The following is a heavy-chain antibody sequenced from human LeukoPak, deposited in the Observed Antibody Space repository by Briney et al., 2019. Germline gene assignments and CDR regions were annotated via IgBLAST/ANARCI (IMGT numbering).Heavy chain of an antibody. CDR2: ISSSSSYI. CDR3: ARERSYSDY. J-gene: IGHJ4*02. V-gene: IGHV3-21*01. Sequence: GGSLRLSCAASGFTFSSYAMSWVREAPGKGLEWVSSISSSSSYIYYADPVKGRFTISRDNAKNSLYLQMNSLRAEDTAVYYCARERSYSDYWGQGTLVTVSS. CDR1: GFTFSSYA.